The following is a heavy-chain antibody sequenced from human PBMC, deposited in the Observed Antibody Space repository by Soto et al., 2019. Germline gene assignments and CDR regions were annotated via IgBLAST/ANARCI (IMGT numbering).Heavy chain of an antibody. D-gene: IGHD6-13*01. Sequence: EVQLLESGGGLVQPGGSLRLSCAASGFTFSSYAMSWVRQAPGKGLEWVSAISGSGGSTYYADSVKGRFTISRDNSKNTPELQMSTLWAENTAVYYCAKEYSSSWYSVDYFDYWGHGTLVNVSS. J-gene: IGHJ4*01. CDR1: GFTFSSYA. CDR3: AKEYSSSWYSVDYFDY. V-gene: IGHV3-23*01. CDR2: ISGSGGST.